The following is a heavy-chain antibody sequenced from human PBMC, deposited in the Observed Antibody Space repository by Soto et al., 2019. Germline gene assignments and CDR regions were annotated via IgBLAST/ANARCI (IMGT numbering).Heavy chain of an antibody. V-gene: IGHV3-48*03. D-gene: IGHD3-9*01. CDR2: ISVSGTMR. CDR1: GFTFSSYE. J-gene: IGHJ6*02. CDR3: ATAGLTGTV. Sequence: QLVESGGGSVQPGRSLRLSCAPSGFTFSSYEINLVRQAPGKGLEWVSYISVSGTMRFYADAVKGRFTISRDNTKKILYLPMNSLRAEDTALYYCATAGLTGTVCGPGTTVTVSS.